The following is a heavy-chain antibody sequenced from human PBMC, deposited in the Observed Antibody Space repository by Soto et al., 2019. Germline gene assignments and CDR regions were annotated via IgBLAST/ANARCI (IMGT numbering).Heavy chain of an antibody. Sequence: ASETLSLTCTVSGGSISSYYWSWIRQPPGKGLEWIGYIYYSGSTNYNPSLKSRVTISVDTSKNQFSLKLSSVTAADTAVYYCARVGHGTYYYYYYGMDVWGQGTTVTVSS. CDR1: GGSISSYY. D-gene: IGHD2-21*02. CDR3: ARVGHGTYYYYYYGMDV. V-gene: IGHV4-59*01. CDR2: IYYSGST. J-gene: IGHJ6*02.